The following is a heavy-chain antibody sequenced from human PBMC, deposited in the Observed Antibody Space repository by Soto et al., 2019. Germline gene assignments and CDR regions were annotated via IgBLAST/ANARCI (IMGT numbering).Heavy chain of an antibody. V-gene: IGHV5-51*01. D-gene: IGHD2-15*01. CDR3: ARHVKAHGLGYCSGGSCYSPYYYYMDV. CDR1: GYSFTSYL. Sequence: PGESLKISCKGSGYSFTSYLIGWVRQMPGKGLEWMGIIYPGDSDTRYSPSFQGQVTISADKSISTAYLQWSSLKASDTAMYYCARHVKAHGLGYCSGGSCYSPYYYYMDVWGKGTTVTVSS. CDR2: IYPGDSDT. J-gene: IGHJ6*03.